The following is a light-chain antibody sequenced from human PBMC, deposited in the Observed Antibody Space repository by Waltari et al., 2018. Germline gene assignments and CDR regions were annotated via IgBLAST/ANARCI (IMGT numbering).Light chain of an antibody. CDR2: DVS. J-gene: IGLJ2*01. CDR3: CSYAASYVV. CDR1: TRDVGGFTY. Sequence: SALTQPSSVSGSPGQSVTIPCTGATRDVGGFTYVSWYQQHPGKAPKLMIYDVSKRPSGVPDRFSGSKSGYTASLTISGLQAEDEADYYCCSYAASYVVFGGGTKLTVL. V-gene: IGLV2-11*01.